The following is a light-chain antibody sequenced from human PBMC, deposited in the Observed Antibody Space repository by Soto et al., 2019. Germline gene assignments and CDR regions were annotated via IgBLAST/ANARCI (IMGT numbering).Light chain of an antibody. CDR2: KIS. CDR1: QSLVYSDGNTY. J-gene: IGKJ2*01. Sequence: VVMTQSPLSLPVTLGQPASISCSSSQSLVYSDGNTYLNWYQQRPAQSPRSLIYKISNWDSRVPDRFSGSGSDTDFTLKISSVEAEDVGVYYRMHANRWAYTFGQGTKLEIK. CDR3: MHANRWAYT. V-gene: IGKV2D-30*01.